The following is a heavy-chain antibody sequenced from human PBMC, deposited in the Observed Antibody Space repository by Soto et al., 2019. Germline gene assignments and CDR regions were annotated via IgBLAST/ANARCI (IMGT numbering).Heavy chain of an antibody. V-gene: IGHV1-69*13. CDR3: ARDRYSSGWYAGEAFDI. J-gene: IGHJ3*02. D-gene: IGHD6-19*01. CDR1: GCTFSSYA. Sequence: GASVKVSCKASGCTFSSYAISWVRQAPGQGLEWMGGIIPIFGTANYAQKFQGRVTITADESTSTAYMELSSLRSEDTAVYYCARDRYSSGWYAGEAFDIWGQGTMVTVSS. CDR2: IIPIFGTA.